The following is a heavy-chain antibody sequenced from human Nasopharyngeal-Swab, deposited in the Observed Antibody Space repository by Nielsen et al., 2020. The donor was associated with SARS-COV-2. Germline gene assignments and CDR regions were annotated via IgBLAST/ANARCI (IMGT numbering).Heavy chain of an antibody. CDR1: GCSFTSYW. CDR3: ARHAAESYCSSTSCHQAFDP. V-gene: IGHV5-51*01. Sequence: GESLKISCKGSGCSFTSYWIGWVRQMPGKGLEWMGIIYPGDSDTRYSPSFQGQVTISADKSISTAYLQWSSLKASDTAMYYCARHAAESYCSSTSCHQAFDPWGQGTLVTVSS. D-gene: IGHD2-2*01. CDR2: IYPGDSDT. J-gene: IGHJ5*02.